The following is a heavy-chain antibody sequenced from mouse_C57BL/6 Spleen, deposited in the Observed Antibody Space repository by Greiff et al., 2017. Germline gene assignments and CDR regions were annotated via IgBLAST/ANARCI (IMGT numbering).Heavy chain of an antibody. Sequence: VQLQQPGAELVRPGSSVKLSCKASGYTFTSYRMDWVKQRPGQGLEWIGNIYPSDSETHYNQKFKDKATLTVDKSVSTAYMQLSSLTSEDSAVYYGARAPGAMDYWGQGTSVTVSS. V-gene: IGHV1-61*01. J-gene: IGHJ4*01. CDR1: GYTFTSYR. CDR3: ARAPGAMDY. CDR2: IYPSDSET.